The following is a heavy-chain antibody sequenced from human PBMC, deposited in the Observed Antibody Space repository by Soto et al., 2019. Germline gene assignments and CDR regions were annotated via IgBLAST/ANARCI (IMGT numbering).Heavy chain of an antibody. D-gene: IGHD6-19*01. CDR1: GFSFSSSA. J-gene: IGHJ4*02. CDR2: INGRGETT. CDR3: ARSRDSNAWYSLDY. Sequence: VQLLESGGGVVQPGGSLRLSCAASGFSFSSSAMNWVRQAPGGGLEWVSSINGRGETTYYKPSVKCRFTISRDSSRDTLYVQMTSLRAEDSALYYCARSRDSNAWYSLDYWGQGTLVTVSS. V-gene: IGHV3-23*01.